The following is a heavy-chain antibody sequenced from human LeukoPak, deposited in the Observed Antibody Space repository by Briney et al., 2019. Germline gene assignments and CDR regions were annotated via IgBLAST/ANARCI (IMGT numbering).Heavy chain of an antibody. D-gene: IGHD3-3*01. Sequence: GASVKVSCKASGYTFTDYYIHWVRQAPGQGLEWMGWINPDSGGTLYAQKFQGRVTMTRDTSTSTVYMELSSLRPEDTAVYYCARSDWSGLAIDPWGQGTLVTVSS. CDR3: ARSDWSGLAIDP. J-gene: IGHJ5*02. CDR1: GYTFTDYY. V-gene: IGHV1-2*02. CDR2: INPDSGGT.